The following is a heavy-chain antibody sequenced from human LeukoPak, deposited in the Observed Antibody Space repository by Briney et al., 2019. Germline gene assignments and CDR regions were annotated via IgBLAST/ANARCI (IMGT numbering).Heavy chain of an antibody. CDR1: GFSLYTYS. V-gene: IGHV3-21*01. J-gene: IGHJ4*02. Sequence: GGSLRLSCAVSGFSLYTYSMNWVRQAPGKVLEWVSSITSTSTYIYYAGSVKGRFTISRDNAKNSLYLQMNSLRVEDTAVYYCARVGSAAPVTSSGHTIDYWGQGTLVIVSS. D-gene: IGHD3-22*01. CDR3: ARVGSAAPVTSSGHTIDY. CDR2: ITSTSTYI.